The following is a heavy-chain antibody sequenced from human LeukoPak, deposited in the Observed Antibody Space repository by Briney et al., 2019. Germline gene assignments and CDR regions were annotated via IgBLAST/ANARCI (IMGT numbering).Heavy chain of an antibody. D-gene: IGHD1-20*01. CDR3: ARGGNWNDY. J-gene: IGHJ4*02. Sequence: IPSETLSLTCTVSGGSISSSSYYWGWIRQPPGKGLEWIGSIYYSGSTYYNPSLKSRVTISVDTSKNQFSLKLSSVTAADTAVYYCARGGNWNDYWGQGTLVTVSS. CDR1: GGSISSSSYY. V-gene: IGHV4-39*01. CDR2: IYYSGST.